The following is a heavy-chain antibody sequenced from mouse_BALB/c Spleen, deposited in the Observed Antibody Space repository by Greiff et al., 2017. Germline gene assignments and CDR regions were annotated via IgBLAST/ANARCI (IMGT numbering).Heavy chain of an antibody. CDR1: GFSLTSYG. Sequence: VQLKESGPGLVAPSQSLSITCTVSGFSLTSYGVHWVRQPPGKGLEWLGVIWAGGSTNYNSALMSRLSISKDNSKSQVFLKMNSLQTDDTAMYYCARALYGSSSFFDYWGQGTTLTVSS. CDR3: ARALYGSSSFFDY. J-gene: IGHJ2*01. D-gene: IGHD1-1*01. CDR2: IWAGGST. V-gene: IGHV2-9*02.